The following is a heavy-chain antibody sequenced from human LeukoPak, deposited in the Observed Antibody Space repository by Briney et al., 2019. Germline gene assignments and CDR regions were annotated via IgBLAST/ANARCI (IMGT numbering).Heavy chain of an antibody. CDR1: RFTFSSYS. CDR3: ARGATVTTDWYFDL. CDR2: ISSSGEYK. V-gene: IGHV3-21*01. D-gene: IGHD4-17*01. J-gene: IGHJ2*01. Sequence: PGGSLRLSCAASRFTFSSYSMTWLRQAPGKGLEWVSSISSSGEYKYYADSLKGRFTISRDNARNSLSLQMSSLRAEDTGLYYCARGATVTTDWYFDLWGRGTLVTVSS.